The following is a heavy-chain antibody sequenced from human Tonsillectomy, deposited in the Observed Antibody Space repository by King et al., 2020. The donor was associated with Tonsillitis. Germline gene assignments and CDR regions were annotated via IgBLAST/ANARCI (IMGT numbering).Heavy chain of an antibody. Sequence: VQLVESGGGLVKPGGSLRLSCAASGFVFGDYYMSWIRQAPGEGLECVSYISGSGSSIYYADSVKGRFTISRDNAKKSLYLQMNSLRAEDTAVYYCARRRYYYDSDFDYWGQGTLVTVSS. CDR2: ISGSGSSI. CDR3: ARRRYYYDSDFDY. J-gene: IGHJ4*02. CDR1: GFVFGDYY. D-gene: IGHD3-22*01. V-gene: IGHV3-11*01.